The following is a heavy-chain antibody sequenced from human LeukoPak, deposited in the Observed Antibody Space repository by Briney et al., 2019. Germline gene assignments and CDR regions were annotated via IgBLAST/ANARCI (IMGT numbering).Heavy chain of an antibody. CDR2: INHSGST. V-gene: IGHV4-34*01. Sequence: PSETLSLTCAVYGGSFSGYYWSWIRQPPGKGLEWIGEINHSGSTNYNPSLKSRVTISVDTSKNQFSLKLSSVTAADTAVYYCARSSGIVGVPYYFDYWGQGTLVTVSS. CDR3: ARSSGIVGVPYYFDY. D-gene: IGHD1-26*01. CDR1: GGSFSGYY. J-gene: IGHJ4*02.